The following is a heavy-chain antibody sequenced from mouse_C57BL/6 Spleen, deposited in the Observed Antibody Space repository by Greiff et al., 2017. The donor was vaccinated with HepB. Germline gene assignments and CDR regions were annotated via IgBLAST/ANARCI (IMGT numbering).Heavy chain of an antibody. Sequence: VQLQQPGAELVRPGSSVKLSCKASGYTFTSYWMHWVKQRPIQGLEWIGNIDPSDSDTHYNQKFKDKVTLTVDKSSSTVYMQLSSLTSEDSAVYYCAREKDGYYPYAMEYWGQGTSVTVS. CDR1: GYTFTSYW. CDR3: AREKDGYYPYAMEY. CDR2: IDPSDSDT. V-gene: IGHV1-52*01. D-gene: IGHD2-3*01. J-gene: IGHJ4*01.